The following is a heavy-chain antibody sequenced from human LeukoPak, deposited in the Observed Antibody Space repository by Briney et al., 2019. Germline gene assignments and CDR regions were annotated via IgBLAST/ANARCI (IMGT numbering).Heavy chain of an antibody. J-gene: IGHJ5*02. CDR1: GYTFTSYG. D-gene: IGHD2-15*01. V-gene: IGHV1-18*01. CDR2: ISAYNGNT. Sequence: ASVKVSCKASGYTFTSYGISWVRQAPGQGLEWMGWISAYNGNTNYAQKLQGRVTMTTDTSTSTAYMELRSLRSDDTAVYYCAREDCSGGSCYSVGWFDPWGQGTLVTVSS. CDR3: AREDCSGGSCYSVGWFDP.